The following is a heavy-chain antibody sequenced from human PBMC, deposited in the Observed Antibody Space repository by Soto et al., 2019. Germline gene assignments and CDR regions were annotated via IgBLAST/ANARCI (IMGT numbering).Heavy chain of an antibody. J-gene: IGHJ1*01. CDR1: GASITDSY. CDR2: IYFSGVA. CDR3: ARGDSDLAVSEAAY. Sequence: QMQMQESGPRLVKPSETLSLTCTVSGASITDSYWSWIRQPPEQGLEWIGYIYFSGVATYNPSLKNRATMSRDTSKNEFSLKLTSVTAADTAIYYCARGDSDLAVSEAAYWGQGTLVTVSS. D-gene: IGHD2-15*01. V-gene: IGHV4-59*01.